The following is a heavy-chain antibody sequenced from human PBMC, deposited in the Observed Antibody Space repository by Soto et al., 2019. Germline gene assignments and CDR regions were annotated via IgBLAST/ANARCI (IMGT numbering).Heavy chain of an antibody. Sequence: LSLTCTVSGGSIRSSLYYWGWIRQPPGKGLEWIGYIFDSGITHYNPSLKSRVAMSVDTSKNQFSLNLTSVTAADTAVYFCASQFCSGGACFNWFDPWGHGTLVTVS. J-gene: IGHJ5*02. CDR1: GGSIRSSLYY. V-gene: IGHV4-30-4*01. D-gene: IGHD2-21*02. CDR3: ASQFCSGGACFNWFDP. CDR2: IFDSGIT.